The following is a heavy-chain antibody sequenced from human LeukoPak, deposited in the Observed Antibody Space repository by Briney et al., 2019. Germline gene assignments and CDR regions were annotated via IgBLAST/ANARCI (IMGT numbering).Heavy chain of an antibody. CDR3: ARHDRWIIRLVQ. CDR2: IYYSGNT. Sequence: SETLSLTCTVSGGSISRNNYWGWIRQPPGKGLEWIGSIYYSGNTYYNSSLKSRVTMSVDTSKNQFSLRLTSVTAADTAVYYCARHDRWIIRLVQWGQGTLVTVSS. CDR1: GGSISRNNY. J-gene: IGHJ4*02. V-gene: IGHV4-39*01. D-gene: IGHD5-12*01.